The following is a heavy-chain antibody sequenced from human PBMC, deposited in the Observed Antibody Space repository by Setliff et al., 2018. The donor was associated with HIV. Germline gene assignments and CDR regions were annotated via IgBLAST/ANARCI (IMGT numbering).Heavy chain of an antibody. CDR1: GGSINSHH. CDR3: ASANWNYLGYWFDP. V-gene: IGHV4-59*08. J-gene: IGHJ5*02. CDR2: TYYTGST. D-gene: IGHD1-7*01. Sequence: PSETLSLTCTVSGGSINSHHWNWIRQPPGKELEWIGGTYYTGSTAYNPSLKSRVTISLDTSKNQFSLKLSSVTATDTAMYYCASANWNYLGYWFDPWGQGTLVTVSS.